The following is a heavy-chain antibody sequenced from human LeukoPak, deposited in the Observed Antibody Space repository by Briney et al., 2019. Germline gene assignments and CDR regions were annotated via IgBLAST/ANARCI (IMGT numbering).Heavy chain of an antibody. D-gene: IGHD6-6*01. Sequence: GASVKVSCKASGYTFTGYYMHWVRQAPGQGLEWMGRINPNSGGTNYAQKFQGRVTMTRDTSISTAYMELSRLRSDDTAVYYCAKGGTARGYYFDYWGQGTLVTVSS. CDR2: INPNSGGT. CDR1: GYTFTGYY. J-gene: IGHJ4*02. CDR3: AKGGTARGYYFDY. V-gene: IGHV1-2*06.